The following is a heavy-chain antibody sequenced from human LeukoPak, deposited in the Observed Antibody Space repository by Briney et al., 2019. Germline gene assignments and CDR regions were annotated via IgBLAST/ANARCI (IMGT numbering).Heavy chain of an antibody. CDR2: IYFLGST. CDR3: AKSNGYGLVDI. J-gene: IGHJ3*02. Sequence: SETLSLTCNVSGGSISSHYWSWIRQPPGKGLEWIGYIYFLGSTNYNPSLKSRVTISVDMSKNQFSLKLTSVTAADTAVYYCAKSNGYGLVDIWGQGTMVTVSS. CDR1: GGSISSHY. D-gene: IGHD3-10*01. V-gene: IGHV4-59*11.